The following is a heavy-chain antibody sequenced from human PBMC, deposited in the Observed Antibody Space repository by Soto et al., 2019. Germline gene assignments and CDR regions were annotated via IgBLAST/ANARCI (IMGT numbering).Heavy chain of an antibody. CDR3: AKDYIAAAGTHSFDY. CDR2: ISGSGDST. D-gene: IGHD6-13*01. CDR1: GFTFSSYA. Sequence: PGGSLRLSCAASGFTFSSYAMNWVRQAPGKGLEWVSGISGSGDSTYYADSVKGRFTISRDNSKNTLYLQMNSLRAEDTAVYYCAKDYIAAAGTHSFDYWGQGTLVTVPQ. V-gene: IGHV3-23*01. J-gene: IGHJ4*02.